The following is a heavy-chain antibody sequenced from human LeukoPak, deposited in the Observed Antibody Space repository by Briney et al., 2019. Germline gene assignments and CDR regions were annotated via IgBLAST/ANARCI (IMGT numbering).Heavy chain of an antibody. Sequence: SETLSLTCTVSGGSISSYYWSWIRQPPGKGLESIGYIYYSGSTNYNPSLKSRVTISVDTSKNQFSLKLSSVTAADTAVYYCARVGSGTFDYWGQGTLVTVSS. CDR2: IYYSGST. V-gene: IGHV4-59*01. J-gene: IGHJ4*02. CDR1: GGSISSYY. D-gene: IGHD3-10*01. CDR3: ARVGSGTFDY.